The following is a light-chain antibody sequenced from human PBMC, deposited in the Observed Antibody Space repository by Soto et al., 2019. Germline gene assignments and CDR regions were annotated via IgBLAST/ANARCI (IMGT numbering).Light chain of an antibody. Sequence: DIQMTQSPSSLSASVGDRVTITCRASQSISSYLNWYQQKPGKAPKLLIYAASSLQRGVTSRFSGSGSGTYFTLTISSLQPEDFATYYCQQSYSTPRTFGQGNTVDIQ. J-gene: IGKJ1*01. CDR3: QQSYSTPRT. CDR2: AAS. CDR1: QSISSY. V-gene: IGKV1-39*01.